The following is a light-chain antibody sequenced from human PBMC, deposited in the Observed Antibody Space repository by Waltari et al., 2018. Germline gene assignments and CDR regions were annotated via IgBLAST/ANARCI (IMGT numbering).Light chain of an antibody. CDR2: DNN. J-gene: IGLJ3*02. CDR3: GTWDSSLSALWV. CDR1: SSNIGNNY. V-gene: IGLV1-51*01. Sequence: QSVLTQPPSVSAAPGQKVTISCSGSSSNIGNNYVSWYQQLPGTAPKLLIYDNNKRPSGIPDRFPGSKSGTSATLGITGLQTGDEADYCCGTWDSSLSALWVFGGGTKLTVL.